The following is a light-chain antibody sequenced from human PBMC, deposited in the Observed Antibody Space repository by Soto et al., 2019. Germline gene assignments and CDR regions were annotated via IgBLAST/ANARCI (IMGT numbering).Light chain of an antibody. J-gene: IGKJ2*01. V-gene: IGKV3-15*01. Sequence: EIILTQSPASLSVSPGERATLSCRASQSVNNNLAWYQQKPGQAPRLLIYGASTRATGIPGRFRGSGSGTECTLTITSLQSEDFAVYFCQHYNNLPPDTFGQGTKLEIK. CDR1: QSVNNN. CDR2: GAS. CDR3: QHYNNLPPDT.